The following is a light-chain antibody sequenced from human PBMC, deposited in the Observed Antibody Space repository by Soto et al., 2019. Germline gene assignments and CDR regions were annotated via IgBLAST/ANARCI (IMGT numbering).Light chain of an antibody. CDR2: DAS. J-gene: IGKJ5*01. Sequence: EIMTTQSPGTLSVSPGEGATLSCTASQSVNLNLAWYQQKPGQPPRLLLYDASNRATGIPARFSGSGSGTDFTLTISSLEPEDFAVYYCQQRSNWPPITFGQGTRLEIK. V-gene: IGKV3-11*01. CDR1: QSVNLN. CDR3: QQRSNWPPIT.